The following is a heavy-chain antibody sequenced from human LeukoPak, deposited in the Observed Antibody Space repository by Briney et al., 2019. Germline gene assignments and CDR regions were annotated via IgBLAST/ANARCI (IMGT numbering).Heavy chain of an antibody. V-gene: IGHV3-43*02. CDR3: ARTYYYGMDV. Sequence: PGGFLRLSCAASGFTFDDYALYWVRQAPGKGLEWISLISGDGGTTYYADSLNGRFTISRDNSKNSLYLQMNSLRTEDTALYYCARTYYYGMDVWGQGTTVTVSS. CDR1: GFTFDDYA. CDR2: ISGDGGTT. J-gene: IGHJ6*02.